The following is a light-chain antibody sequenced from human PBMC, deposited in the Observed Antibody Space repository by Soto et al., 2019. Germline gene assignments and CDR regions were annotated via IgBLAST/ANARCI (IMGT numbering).Light chain of an antibody. Sequence: QSVLTQPASVSVSPGQSITISCTGTSSDVGGYNYVSWYQQHPGKAPKLMIYDVSNRPSGVSNRFSGSKSGNTASLTISGLQAEDEADYYCSSYTSSSTPVVFGGGTQLTVL. V-gene: IGLV2-14*01. CDR3: SSYTSSSTPVV. CDR1: SSDVGGYNY. J-gene: IGLJ2*01. CDR2: DVS.